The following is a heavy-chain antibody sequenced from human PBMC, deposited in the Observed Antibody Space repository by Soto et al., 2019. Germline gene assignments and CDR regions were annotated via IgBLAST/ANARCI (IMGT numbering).Heavy chain of an antibody. Sequence: LKISCTGSGCRFTFCWIGWVRQMPGKGLEWMGRIDPSDSYTNYSPSFQGHVTISADKPISTAYLQWSSLKASDTAMYYCARRKAARTGGMDVWGQGTTVTVSS. J-gene: IGHJ6*02. CDR2: IDPSDSYT. CDR3: ARRKAARTGGMDV. V-gene: IGHV5-10-1*01. D-gene: IGHD6-6*01. CDR1: GCRFTFCW.